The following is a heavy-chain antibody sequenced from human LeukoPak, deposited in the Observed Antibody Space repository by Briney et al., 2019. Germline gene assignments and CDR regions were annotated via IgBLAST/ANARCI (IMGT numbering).Heavy chain of an antibody. Sequence: SETLSLTCTVSGGSISSYYWSWIRQPPGKGLDWIGYIYYSGSTNYNPSLKTRVTISVDTSKNQFSLKLSSVTAADTAVYYCARGGGYCSGGSCYSQFDYWSQGTLVTVSS. CDR1: GGSISSYY. CDR3: ARGGGYCSGGSCYSQFDY. CDR2: IYYSGST. J-gene: IGHJ4*02. D-gene: IGHD2-15*01. V-gene: IGHV4-59*01.